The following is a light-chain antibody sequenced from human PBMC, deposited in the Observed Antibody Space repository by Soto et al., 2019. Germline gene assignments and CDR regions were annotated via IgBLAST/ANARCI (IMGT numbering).Light chain of an antibody. CDR2: GAS. Sequence: VLTQSPATLSLSPGERATLSCRASQNVRTFLDWYQQKPGQAPRLLIYGASNRATGIPARFSGSGSGTDFTLTISSLEPEDFAVYYFQQHSHWPPWTFGQGTRVEIQ. V-gene: IGKV3-11*01. J-gene: IGKJ1*01. CDR1: QNVRTF. CDR3: QQHSHWPPWT.